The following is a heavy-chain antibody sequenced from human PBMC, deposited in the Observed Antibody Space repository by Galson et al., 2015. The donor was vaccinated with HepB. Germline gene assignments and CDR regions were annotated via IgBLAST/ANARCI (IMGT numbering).Heavy chain of an antibody. D-gene: IGHD6-19*01. J-gene: IGHJ4*02. CDR1: GFTFSSYS. CDR2: ISSSSSTI. V-gene: IGHV3-48*01. CDR3: ATPGGIAVAGQPFDY. Sequence: SLRLSCAASGFTFSSYSMNWVRQAPGKGLEWVSYISSSSSTIYYADSVKGRFTISRDNAKNSLYLQMNSLRAEDTAVYYCATPGGIAVAGQPFDYWGQGTLVTVSS.